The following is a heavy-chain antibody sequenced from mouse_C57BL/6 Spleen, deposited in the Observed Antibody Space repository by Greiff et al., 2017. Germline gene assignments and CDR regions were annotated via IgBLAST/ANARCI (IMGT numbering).Heavy chain of an antibody. Sequence: QVQLQQPGAELVRPGSSVKLSCKASGYTFTSYWMDWVKQRPGQGLEWIGNIYPSDSETHYNQKFKDKATLTVDKSSSTAYMQLSSLTSEDSAVYYSARLYYYAMDYWGQGTSVTVSS. V-gene: IGHV1-61*01. J-gene: IGHJ4*01. CDR3: ARLYYYAMDY. CDR1: GYTFTSYW. CDR2: IYPSDSET.